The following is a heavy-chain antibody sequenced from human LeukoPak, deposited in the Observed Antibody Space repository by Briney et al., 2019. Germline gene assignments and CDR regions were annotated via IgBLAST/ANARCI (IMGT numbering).Heavy chain of an antibody. D-gene: IGHD6-19*01. CDR3: TTASSGWEHFDY. CDR1: GFTFSNAW. Sequence: PGGSLRLSCAACGFTFSNAWMNWVRQAPGKGLEWVGRIKSKTDGGTTDYAAPVKGRFTISRDDSKNTLYLQMDSLKTEDTAVYYCTTASSGWEHFDYWGQGTLVTVSS. J-gene: IGHJ4*02. CDR2: IKSKTDGGTT. V-gene: IGHV3-15*07.